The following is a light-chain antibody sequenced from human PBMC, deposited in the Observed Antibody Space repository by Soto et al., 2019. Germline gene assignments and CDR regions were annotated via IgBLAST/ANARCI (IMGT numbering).Light chain of an antibody. V-gene: IGKV4-1*01. Sequence: DIVMTQSPDSLAVSLGERATINCKSSQSVLYSTNKKNYLGWYQQKPGQPPKLLIYWASIRESGVTDRSSGSRSRTDFPLTISILQAEDAAIYYCQHYYSTPFTFGPGTKVDI. CDR3: QHYYSTPFT. CDR2: WAS. CDR1: QSVLYSTNKKNY. J-gene: IGKJ3*01.